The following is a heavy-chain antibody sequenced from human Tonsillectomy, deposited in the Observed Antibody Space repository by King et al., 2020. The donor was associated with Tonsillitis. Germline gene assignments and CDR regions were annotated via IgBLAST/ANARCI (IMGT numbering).Heavy chain of an antibody. D-gene: IGHD6-6*01. V-gene: IGHV3-7*01. CDR2: IKEDGSET. CDR1: GFTFSNYW. Sequence: VQLVESGGGLVQPGGSLRLSCAASGFTFSNYWMNWVRQAPGKGLEWVANIKEDGSETYYVDSVKGRFTISRDNAKNSLYLQMNSLIAEDTAVYYCARSIAAPLDYWGQGTLVTVSS. CDR3: ARSIAAPLDY. J-gene: IGHJ4*02.